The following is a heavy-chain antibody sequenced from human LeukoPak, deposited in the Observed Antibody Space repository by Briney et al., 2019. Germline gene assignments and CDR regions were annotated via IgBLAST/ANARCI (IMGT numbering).Heavy chain of an antibody. CDR3: ARGSAGRYYYYFYGMDV. Sequence: GGSLRLSCAASGFTFSNYAMHWVRQAPSRGLEWLAVISYDGSNKYYADSVKGRFTISRDNSKNTLFLQMNSLRADDTTVYYCARGSAGRYYYYFYGMDVWGQGTTVTVSS. D-gene: IGHD6-25*01. CDR1: GFTFSNYA. CDR2: ISYDGSNK. V-gene: IGHV3-30-3*01. J-gene: IGHJ6*02.